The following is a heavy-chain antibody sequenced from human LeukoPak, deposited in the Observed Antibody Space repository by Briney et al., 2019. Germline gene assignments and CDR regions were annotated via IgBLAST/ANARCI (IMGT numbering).Heavy chain of an antibody. CDR1: GFSLGTSGVG. CDR2: IYWDDDK. J-gene: IGHJ4*02. Sequence: SGPTLMKPTQTLTLTCTFSGFSLGTSGVGVGWIRQPPGKALEWLALIYWDDDKLYSPSLKSRLTITKDTSKNQVVLTMTNMDPVDTATYYCAHTLYYSNWKEGFHYWGQGTLVTVSS. CDR3: AHTLYYSNWKEGFHY. D-gene: IGHD1-1*01. V-gene: IGHV2-5*02.